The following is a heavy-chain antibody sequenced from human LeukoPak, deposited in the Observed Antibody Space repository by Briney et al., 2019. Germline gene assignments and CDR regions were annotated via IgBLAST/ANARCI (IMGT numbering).Heavy chain of an antibody. D-gene: IGHD5-18*01. CDR3: ARGIQLWSITYYYYMDV. Sequence: PSETLSLTCAVYGGSFSGYYWSWIPHPPGKGVGCVGEINDSGSTKYNPSLKSRVTISVEKSKNQFCLKLSSVTAAETAVYYCARGIQLWSITYYYYMDVWGKGTTVTVSS. CDR1: GGSFSGYY. CDR2: INDSGST. J-gene: IGHJ6*03. V-gene: IGHV4-34*01.